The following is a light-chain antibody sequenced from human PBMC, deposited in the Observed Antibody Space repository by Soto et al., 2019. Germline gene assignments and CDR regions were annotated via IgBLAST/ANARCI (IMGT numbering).Light chain of an antibody. Sequence: EIVMTQSPATLSVSPGERATLSCRASQSVSSNLAWYQQRPGQAPRLLIFGASTRATGVPARFSGSGSGTEFTLTISSLQSEDFAVYYCQQYDYWPGFTFGPGTKVDIK. CDR2: GAS. V-gene: IGKV3-15*01. J-gene: IGKJ3*01. CDR1: QSVSSN. CDR3: QQYDYWPGFT.